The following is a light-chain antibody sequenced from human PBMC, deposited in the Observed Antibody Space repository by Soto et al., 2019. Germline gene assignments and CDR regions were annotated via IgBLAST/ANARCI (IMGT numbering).Light chain of an antibody. CDR3: QQGYRIPRT. J-gene: IGKJ1*01. Sequence: TQSPATLSVSPGERATLSCRASQDVSSNLAWYQQKPGKAPNLLIHAASSLHSRVPSRFSGSGSGTEFTLTISSLQPEDFATYYCQQGYRIPRTFGQGTTV. CDR1: QDVSSN. V-gene: IGKV1-39*01. CDR2: AAS.